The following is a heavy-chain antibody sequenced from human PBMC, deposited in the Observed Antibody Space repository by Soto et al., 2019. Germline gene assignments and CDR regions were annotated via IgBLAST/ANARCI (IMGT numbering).Heavy chain of an antibody. CDR3: ASLHDIVATFDY. D-gene: IGHD5-12*01. J-gene: IGHJ4*02. CDR1: GGSISSYY. Sequence: PSETLSLTCTVYGGSISSYYWSWIRQPPGKGLEWIGYIYYSGSTNYNPSLKSRVTISVDTSKNQFSLKLSSVTAADTAVYYCASLHDIVATFDYWGQGTLVTVSS. V-gene: IGHV4-59*01. CDR2: IYYSGST.